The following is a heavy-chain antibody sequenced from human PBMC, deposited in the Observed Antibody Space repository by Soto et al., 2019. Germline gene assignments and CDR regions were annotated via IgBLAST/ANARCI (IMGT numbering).Heavy chain of an antibody. J-gene: IGHJ6*02. CDR1: GFTFGDYA. CDR3: TRDTTYCSGGSCYSNYYYGMDV. V-gene: IGHV3-49*04. D-gene: IGHD2-15*01. Sequence: GGSLRLSCTASGFTFGDYAMSWVRQAPGKGLEWVGFIRSKAYGGTTEYAASVKGGFTISRDDSKSIAYLQMNSLKTEDTAVYYCTRDTTYCSGGSCYSNYYYGMDVWGQGTTVTVSS. CDR2: IRSKAYGGTT.